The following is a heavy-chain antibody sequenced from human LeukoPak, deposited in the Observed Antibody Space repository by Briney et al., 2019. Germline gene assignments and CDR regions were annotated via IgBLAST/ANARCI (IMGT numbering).Heavy chain of an antibody. J-gene: IGHJ4*02. Sequence: PGGSLRLSCAASGFXFSSYAISWVRQAPGKGLQWVSAISGSGGSTYYAVSVKGRFTISRDNSKNTLYLQMNSLRAEDTAVYYCAKGSSTSSTTFDYWGQGTLVTVSS. D-gene: IGHD2-2*01. CDR1: GFXFSSYA. CDR3: AKGSSTSSTTFDY. V-gene: IGHV3-23*01. CDR2: ISGSGGST.